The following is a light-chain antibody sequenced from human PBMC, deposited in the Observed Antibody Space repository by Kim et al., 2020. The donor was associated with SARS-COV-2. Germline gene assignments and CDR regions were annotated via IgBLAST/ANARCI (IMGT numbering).Light chain of an antibody. J-gene: IGKJ4*01. V-gene: IGKV1-27*01. CDR2: AAS. Sequence: DIQMTQSPSSLSASVGDSVTITCRASQVISNYLAWYQRKPGKLPKLLIYAASTLQSGVPSRFSGSGSGTDFTLTISSLQPEDVATYYCQKYSSAPPTFGGGTKVDIK. CDR1: QVISNY. CDR3: QKYSSAPPT.